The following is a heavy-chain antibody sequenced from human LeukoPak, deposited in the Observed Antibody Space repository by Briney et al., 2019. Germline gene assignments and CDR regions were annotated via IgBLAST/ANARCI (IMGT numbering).Heavy chain of an antibody. V-gene: IGHV5-51*01. CDR3: ARGSSPNRFDP. CDR1: GYSFTTYW. CDR2: IYPGDSDT. J-gene: IGHJ5*02. Sequence: GESLKISCKGSGYSFTTYWIGWVRQMPGKGLEWMGIIYPGDSDTRYSPSFQGQVTISADKSISTAYLQWNSLKASDTAIYYCARGSSPNRFDPWGQGTLVTVSS.